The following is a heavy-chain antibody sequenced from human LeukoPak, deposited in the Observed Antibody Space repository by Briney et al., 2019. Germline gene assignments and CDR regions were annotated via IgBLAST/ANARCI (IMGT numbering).Heavy chain of an antibody. J-gene: IGHJ5*02. D-gene: IGHD6-13*01. CDR1: GGSISSSGYY. Sequence: SETLSLTCTVSGGSISSSGYYWGWIRQPPGKGLEWIGNIYPSGTTYYNPSLKTRVTISVDTSKNQFSLKLSSVTAADTAVYFCARAYSSSWYFNWFDPWGQGTLVTVSS. CDR3: ARAYSSSWYFNWFDP. V-gene: IGHV4-39*07. CDR2: IYPSGTT.